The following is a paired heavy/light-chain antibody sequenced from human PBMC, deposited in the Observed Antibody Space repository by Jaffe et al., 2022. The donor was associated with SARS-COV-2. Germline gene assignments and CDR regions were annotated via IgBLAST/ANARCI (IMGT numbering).Heavy chain of an antibody. V-gene: IGHV3-7*01. D-gene: IGHD5-12*01. CDR2: INQDGGEK. Sequence: EVQLVESGGGLVQPGGYLRLSCAASGFTFSNYWMTWVRQAPGKGLEWVANINQDGGEKYYLGSVKGRFTISRDNAEKSVYLQMNSLRAEDTAVYYCVRAVGGYDAYWGQGTLVTVSS. CDR3: VRAVGGYDAY. CDR1: GFTFSNYW. J-gene: IGHJ4*02.
Light chain of an antibody. CDR1: SSNIGSNP. CDR3: AAWDGSLKGYV. V-gene: IGLV1-44*01. CDR2: SNN. Sequence: QSVLTQPPSASGTPGQRVTISCSGSSSNIGSNPVNWYQQLPGTAPKLLIYSNNQRPSGVPDRFSGSKSGTSASLAISGLQSEDEADYYCAAWDGSLKGYVFGAGTKVTVL. J-gene: IGLJ1*01.